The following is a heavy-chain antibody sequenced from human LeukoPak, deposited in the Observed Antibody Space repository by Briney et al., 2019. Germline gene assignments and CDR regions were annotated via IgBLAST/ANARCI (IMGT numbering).Heavy chain of an antibody. V-gene: IGHV4-59*01. CDR2: IYYSGRT. Sequence: SETLSLTCTVSGGSITSYYWSWVRQPPGKGLEWIGYIYYSGRTNYNPSLKSRVTISLDTSKKQFSLKLSSMTAADTAVYYCARMWNSNFDYWGQGTLVTVSS. CDR3: ARMWNSNFDY. D-gene: IGHD1/OR15-1a*01. CDR1: GGSITSYY. J-gene: IGHJ4*02.